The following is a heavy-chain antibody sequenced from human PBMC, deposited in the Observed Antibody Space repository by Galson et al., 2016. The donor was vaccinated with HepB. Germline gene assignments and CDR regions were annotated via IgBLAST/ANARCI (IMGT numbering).Heavy chain of an antibody. CDR1: GYTFTSYY. Sequence: SVKVSCKASGYTFTSYYMLWVRQAPGQGPEWMGMINPSGGRTSYTEKFQGRVTMTRDTSTSTVYMELSSLRSDDTAVYYCARADIALMSQGIGTVDYWGQGTLVTVSS. V-gene: IGHV1-46*01. D-gene: IGHD2-8*01. CDR2: INPSGGRT. CDR3: ARADIALMSQGIGTVDY. J-gene: IGHJ4*02.